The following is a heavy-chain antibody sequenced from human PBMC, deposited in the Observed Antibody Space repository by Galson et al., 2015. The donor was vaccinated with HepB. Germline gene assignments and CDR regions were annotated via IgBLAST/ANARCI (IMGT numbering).Heavy chain of an antibody. CDR2: ISAYNGNT. CDR1: GYTFTSYG. CDR3: ARSHYDILTGPMLDY. D-gene: IGHD3-9*01. Sequence: SVKVSCKASGYTFTSYGISWVRQAPGQGLEWMGWISAYNGNTNYAQKLQGRVTMTTDTSTSTAYMELRSLRSDDTAVYYCARSHYDILTGPMLDYWGQGTLVTVSS. J-gene: IGHJ4*02. V-gene: IGHV1-18*01.